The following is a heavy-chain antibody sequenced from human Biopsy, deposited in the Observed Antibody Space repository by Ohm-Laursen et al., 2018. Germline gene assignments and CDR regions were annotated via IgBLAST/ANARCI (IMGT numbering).Heavy chain of an antibody. CDR3: AREPRIAAVAYFDP. V-gene: IGHV4-4*07. CDR1: GGSISNYY. CDR2: IYSSGST. D-gene: IGHD6-13*01. Sequence: PSQTLSLTCTVSGGSISNYYWSWIRQPAGKGLERIGRIYSSGSTNYNPSLKRRVTMSVDTSKNQFSLILSSMTAADTAVYYCAREPRIAAVAYFDPWGQGTLVTVSS. J-gene: IGHJ5*02.